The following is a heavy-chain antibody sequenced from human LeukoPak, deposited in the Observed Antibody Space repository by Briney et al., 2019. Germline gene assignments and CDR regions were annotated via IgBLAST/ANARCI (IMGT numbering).Heavy chain of an antibody. CDR3: ATHRLRYFDWLLPFDI. D-gene: IGHD3-9*01. V-gene: IGHV3-11*01. CDR2: ISSSGSTI. J-gene: IGHJ3*02. Sequence: GGSLRLSCAASGFTFSDYYMSWIRQAPGKGLEWVSYISSSGSTIYYADSVKGRFTISRDNAKNSLYLQMNSLRAEDTAVYYCATHRLRYFDWLLPFDIWGQGTMVTVSS. CDR1: GFTFSDYY.